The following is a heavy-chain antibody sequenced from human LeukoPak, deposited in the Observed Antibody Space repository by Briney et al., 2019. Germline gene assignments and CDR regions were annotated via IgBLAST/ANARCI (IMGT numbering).Heavy chain of an antibody. J-gene: IGHJ6*03. V-gene: IGHV3-21*01. CDR3: ARSRKGYQLLSTNRDYYYMDV. D-gene: IGHD2-2*01. CDR1: GLTFNTYS. Sequence: GGSLRLSYAASGLTFNTYSMNWVRQAPGKGLEWVSSISSSSDYIYYADSMKGRFTISRDNAKNSLYLQMNSLRAEDTAVYYCARSRKGYQLLSTNRDYYYMDVWGKGTTVTVFS. CDR2: ISSSSDYI.